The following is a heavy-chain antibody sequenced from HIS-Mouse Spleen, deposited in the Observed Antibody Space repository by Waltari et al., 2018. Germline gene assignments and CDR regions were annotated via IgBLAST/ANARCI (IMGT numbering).Heavy chain of an antibody. CDR1: TFGSYG. CDR2: ISYDGSNK. Sequence: TFGSYGMHWVRQAPGKGLEWVAVISYDGSNKYYADSVKGRFTISRDNSKNTLYLQMNSLRAEDTAVYYCAKDRPPLKYCSSTSCYFGAFDIWGQGTMVTVSS. V-gene: IGHV3-30*18. J-gene: IGHJ3*02. D-gene: IGHD2-2*01. CDR3: AKDRPPLKYCSSTSCYFGAFDI.